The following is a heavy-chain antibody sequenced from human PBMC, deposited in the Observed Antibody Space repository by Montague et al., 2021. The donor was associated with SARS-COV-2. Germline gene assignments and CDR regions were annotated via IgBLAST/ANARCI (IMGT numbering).Heavy chain of an antibody. CDR3: VGDPGDPDTFDY. V-gene: IGHV3-33*01. J-gene: IGHJ4*02. CDR1: GFTYSKYG. CDR2: IWNDGSKK. D-gene: IGHD7-27*01. Sequence: SLRLSCAASGFTYSKYGVHWVRQAPGQGLELVASIWNDGSKKYHADSVKGRLTISRDNSNNMLYLQMDSLRAEEAAVYYCVGDPGDPDTFDYWGQGTQVTVSS.